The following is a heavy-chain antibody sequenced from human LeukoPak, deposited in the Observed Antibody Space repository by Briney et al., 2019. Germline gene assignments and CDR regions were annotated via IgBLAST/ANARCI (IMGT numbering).Heavy chain of an antibody. CDR1: GFTFDDYA. CDR3: AKDSAGTSFDY. V-gene: IGHV3-9*01. CDR2: ISWNSGSI. D-gene: IGHD6-13*01. J-gene: IGHJ4*02. Sequence: PGGSLRLSCAASGFTFDDYAMHWVRQAPGKGLEWVSGISWNSGSIGYADSVKGRFTIPRDNAKNSLYLQMNSLRAEDTALYYCAKDSAGTSFDYWGQGTLVTVSS.